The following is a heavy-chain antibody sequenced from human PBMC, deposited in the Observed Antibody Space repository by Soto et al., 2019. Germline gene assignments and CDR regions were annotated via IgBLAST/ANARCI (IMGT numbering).Heavy chain of an antibody. D-gene: IGHD6-13*01. V-gene: IGHV2-26*01. CDR1: GFSLSNARMG. CDR2: IFSNDEK. Sequence: QVTLKESGPVLVKPTETLTLTCTVSGFSLSNARMGVSWIRQPPGKALEWLAHIFSNDEKSYSTSLKSRLTISKDTSKSQVVLTMTNMDPVDTATYYCARLNSSSWFMDYYYGMDVWGQGTTVTVSS. CDR3: ARLNSSSWFMDYYYGMDV. J-gene: IGHJ6*02.